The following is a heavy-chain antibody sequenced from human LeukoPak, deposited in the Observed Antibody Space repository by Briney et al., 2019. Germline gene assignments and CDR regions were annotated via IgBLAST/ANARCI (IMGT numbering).Heavy chain of an antibody. CDR1: GFTFSNAW. Sequence: GGSLRLSCAASGFTFSNAWMSWVRQAPGKGLEWVGRIKSKTDGGTTDYAAPVKGRFTISRDDSKNTLYLQMNSLKTEDTAVYYCTTVLRFLEWLSQRGAFYYYYYMDVWGKGTTVTVSS. D-gene: IGHD3-3*01. V-gene: IGHV3-15*01. J-gene: IGHJ6*03. CDR3: TTVLRFLEWLSQRGAFYYYYYMDV. CDR2: IKSKTDGGTT.